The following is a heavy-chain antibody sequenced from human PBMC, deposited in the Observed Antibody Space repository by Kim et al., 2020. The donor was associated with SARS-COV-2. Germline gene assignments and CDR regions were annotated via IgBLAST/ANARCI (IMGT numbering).Heavy chain of an antibody. Sequence: SETLSLTCTVSGGSISSSSYYWGWIRQPPGKGLEWIGSIYYSGSTYYNPSLKSRVTISVDTSKNQFSLKLSSVTAADTAVYYCARTIVVVPAAMQGGYFDLWGRGTLVTVSS. CDR1: GGSISSSSYY. CDR2: IYYSGST. D-gene: IGHD2-2*01. V-gene: IGHV4-39*01. J-gene: IGHJ2*01. CDR3: ARTIVVVPAAMQGGYFDL.